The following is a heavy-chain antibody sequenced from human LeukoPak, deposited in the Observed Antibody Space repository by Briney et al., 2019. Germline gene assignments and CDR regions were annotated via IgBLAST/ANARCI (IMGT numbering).Heavy chain of an antibody. CDR1: GFIFTNYG. J-gene: IGHJ3*02. V-gene: IGHV3-21*01. Sequence: GGSLRLSCAASGFIFTNYGFSWVRQAPGKGLGWVSGITGSGTNTYYADSVQGRFTIARDNAKKSLYLQMNSLRAEDTAVYYCARGSGTTGAQRYDALDIWGQGTMATVSS. CDR2: ITGSGTNT. CDR3: ARGSGTTGAQRYDALDI. D-gene: IGHD3-10*01.